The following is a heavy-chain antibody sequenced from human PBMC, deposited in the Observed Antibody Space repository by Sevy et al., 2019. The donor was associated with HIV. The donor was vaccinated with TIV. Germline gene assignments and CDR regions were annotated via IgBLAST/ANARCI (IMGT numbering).Heavy chain of an antibody. J-gene: IGHJ6*02. Sequence: GGSLRLSCAASGFTFSDYYMSWIRQAPGKGLEWVSYISSSGSTIYYADSVKGRFTISRAKAKNSLYLQMNSLRAEDTAVYYCARAERAAAPSYYYYGMDVWGQGTTVTVSS. CDR3: ARAERAAAPSYYYYGMDV. V-gene: IGHV3-11*01. CDR2: ISSSGSTI. D-gene: IGHD6-13*01. CDR1: GFTFSDYY.